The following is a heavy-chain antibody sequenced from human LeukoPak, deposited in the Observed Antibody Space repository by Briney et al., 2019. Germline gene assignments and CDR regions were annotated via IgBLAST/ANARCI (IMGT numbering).Heavy chain of an antibody. V-gene: IGHV1-2*02. CDR3: ARVMEGVTWELQSNYYYYYYGMDV. CDR2: INPNSGGT. Sequence: ASVKVSCKASGYTFTGYYMHWVRQAPGQGLEWMGWINPNSGGTNYAQKFQGRVTMTRDTSISTAYMELSRLRSDDTAVYYCARVMEGVTWELQSNYYYYYYGMDVWGQGTTVTVSS. CDR1: GYTFTGYY. D-gene: IGHD1-26*01. J-gene: IGHJ6*02.